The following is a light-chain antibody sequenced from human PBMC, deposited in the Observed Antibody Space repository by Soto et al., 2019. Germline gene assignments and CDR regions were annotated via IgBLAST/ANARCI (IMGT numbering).Light chain of an antibody. V-gene: IGKV3-11*01. CDR3: QHYNTWPWT. CDR2: DAS. J-gene: IGKJ1*01. Sequence: EIVLTQSPATLSLSPGERATLSCRASQSVSSYLAWYQQKPGQAPRLLIYDASNRATGIPARFSGSGSGTDFTLTISSLEPEDFAVYSCQHYNTWPWTFGQGTKV. CDR1: QSVSSY.